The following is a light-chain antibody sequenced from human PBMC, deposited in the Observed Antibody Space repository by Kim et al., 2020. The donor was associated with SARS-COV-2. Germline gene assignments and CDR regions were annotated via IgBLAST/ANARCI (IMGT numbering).Light chain of an antibody. CDR2: EVS. Sequence: QSALTQPHSASGSPGQSVTISCTGTSSDVGGYNYVSWYQQYPGKAPKLMIYEVSKRPSGVPDRFSGSKSDNTASLTVSGLQAEDEADYYCSSYAGSNTHYVFGAGTKVTVL. J-gene: IGLJ1*01. V-gene: IGLV2-8*01. CDR1: SSDVGGYNY. CDR3: SSYAGSNTHYV.